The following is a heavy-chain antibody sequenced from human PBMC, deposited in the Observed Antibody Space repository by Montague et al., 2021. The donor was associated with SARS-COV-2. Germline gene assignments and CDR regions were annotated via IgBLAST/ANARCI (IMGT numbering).Heavy chain of an antibody. CDR1: GDSVSRNSVA. CDR3: VRYSGWFYFDF. D-gene: IGHD6-19*01. V-gene: IGHV6-1*01. CDR2: TYYRSKWYS. J-gene: IGHJ4*02. Sequence: CAISGDSVSRNSVAWSWIRQSPPRGLEWLGRTYYRSKWYSDYAPSVRGRLTVNPDASKNEFSLELNYVTPEDTAVYYCVRYSGWFYFDFWGQGTLVPVSS.